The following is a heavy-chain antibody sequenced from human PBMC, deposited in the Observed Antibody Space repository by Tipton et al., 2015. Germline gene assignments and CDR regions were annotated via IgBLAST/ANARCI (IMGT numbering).Heavy chain of an antibody. CDR1: GDSINGYY. J-gene: IGHJ5*02. D-gene: IGHD2-15*01. V-gene: IGHV4-4*07. CDR2: IYSSGST. CDR3: ARHAYCVGGTCYVRLDTWFDP. Sequence: TLSLTCTVSGDSINGYYWSWIRQPAGKGLEWIGRIYSSGSTNCNPSLKSRITMSVDTSKNQFSLNLTSVTASDTAVYYCARHAYCVGGTCYVRLDTWFDPWGQGTLVTVSS.